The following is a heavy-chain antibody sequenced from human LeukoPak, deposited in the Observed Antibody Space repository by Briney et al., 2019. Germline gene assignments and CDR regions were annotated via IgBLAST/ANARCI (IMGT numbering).Heavy chain of an antibody. V-gene: IGHV3-23*01. CDR3: AKGVSGGNHFDH. D-gene: IGHD4-23*01. CDR1: GFTFSSYA. CDR2: ISGSGGST. J-gene: IGHJ4*02. Sequence: PGGSLRLSCAASGFTFSSYAMSWVRQAPGKGLEWVSAISGSGGSTYYADSVKGRFTISRDNSKSTLYLQMNSLRAEDTAVYYCAKGVSGGNHFDHWGQGTLVTVSS.